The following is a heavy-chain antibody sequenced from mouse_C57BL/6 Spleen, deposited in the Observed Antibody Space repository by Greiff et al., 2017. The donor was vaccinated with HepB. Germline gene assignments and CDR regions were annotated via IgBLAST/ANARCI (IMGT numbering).Heavy chain of an antibody. D-gene: IGHD2-3*01. CDR3: ARADGYYFDY. V-gene: IGHV3-6*01. Sequence: VQLKESGPGLVKPSQSLSLTCSVTGYSITSGYYWNWIRQFPGNKLEWMGYISYDGSNNYNPSLKNRISITRDTSKNQFFLKLNSVTTEDTATYYCARADGYYFDYWGQGTTLTVSS. CDR1: GYSITSGYY. CDR2: ISYDGSN. J-gene: IGHJ2*01.